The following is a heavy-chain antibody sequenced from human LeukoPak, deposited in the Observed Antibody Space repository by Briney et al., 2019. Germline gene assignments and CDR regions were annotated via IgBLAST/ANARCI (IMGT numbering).Heavy chain of an antibody. V-gene: IGHV4-59*01. CDR2: IYYSGST. J-gene: IGHJ4*02. D-gene: IGHD2-15*01. CDR1: GGSISSYY. CDR3: ARVACRGGSCYSIDY. Sequence: SETLSLTCTVSGGSISSYYWSWIRQPPGKGLEWIGYIYYSGSTNYNPSLKSRVTISVDTSKNQFSLKLSSVTAADTAVYYCARVACRGGSCYSIDYWGQGTLVTVSS.